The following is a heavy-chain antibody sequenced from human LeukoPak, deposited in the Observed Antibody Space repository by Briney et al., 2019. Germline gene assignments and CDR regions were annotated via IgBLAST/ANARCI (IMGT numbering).Heavy chain of an antibody. CDR2: IYPGDSHT. D-gene: IGHD2-2*02. Sequence: GESLKISCKGSGYSFPNYWIGWVRQMPGKGLEWMGIIYPGDSHTRYSPSFQDQVTISVDKSISTAYLQWSSLKASDTAMYYCARGPYAYTSSATLGSYNWFDHWGQGSLVTVSS. CDR3: ARGPYAYTSSATLGSYNWFDH. J-gene: IGHJ5*02. V-gene: IGHV5-51*01. CDR1: GYSFPNYW.